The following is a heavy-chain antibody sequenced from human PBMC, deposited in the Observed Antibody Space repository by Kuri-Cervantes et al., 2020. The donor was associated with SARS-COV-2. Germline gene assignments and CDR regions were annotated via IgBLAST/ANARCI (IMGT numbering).Heavy chain of an antibody. D-gene: IGHD6-13*01. CDR3: ARDPSAAAGPYYYYYYMDV. J-gene: IGHJ6*03. Sequence: SQTLSLTCAVYGGSFSGYYWSWIRQPPGKGLEWIGEINHSGSTNYNPSLKSRVTMSVDTSKNQFSLKLSSVTAADTAVYYCARDPSAAAGPYYYYYYMDVWGKGTTVTVSS. CDR2: INHSGST. V-gene: IGHV4-34*01. CDR1: GGSFSGYY.